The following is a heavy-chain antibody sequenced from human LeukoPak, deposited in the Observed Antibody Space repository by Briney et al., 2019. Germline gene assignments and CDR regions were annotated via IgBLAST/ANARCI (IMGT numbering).Heavy chain of an antibody. CDR3: ARRDSSGSTFEY. Sequence: SETLSLTCTVSGGSINNGGYYWSWIRQHPGKGLEWIGYIYYSGSSYYNPSLRSRVTISVDTSKNHFSLKLSSVTAADTAVYYCARRDSSGSTFEYWGQGMLVTVSS. CDR1: GGSINNGGYY. V-gene: IGHV4-31*03. J-gene: IGHJ4*02. CDR2: IYYSGSS. D-gene: IGHD3-22*01.